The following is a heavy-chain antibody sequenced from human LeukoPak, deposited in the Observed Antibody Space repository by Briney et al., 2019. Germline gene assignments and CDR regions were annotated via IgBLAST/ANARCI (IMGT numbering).Heavy chain of an antibody. CDR2: ISYDGSNK. CDR1: GFTFSSYA. V-gene: IGHV3-30*04. J-gene: IGHJ4*02. CDR3: ARAGGSTSGDY. D-gene: IGHD2-2*01. Sequence: PGGSLRLSCATSGFTFSSYAMHWVRQAPGKGLEWVAVISYDGSNKYYADSVKGRFTISRDNSKNTLYLQMNSLRAEDTAVYYCARAGGSTSGDYWGQGTLVTVSS.